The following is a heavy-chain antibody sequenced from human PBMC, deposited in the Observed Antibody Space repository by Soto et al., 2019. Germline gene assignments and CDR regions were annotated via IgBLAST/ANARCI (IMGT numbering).Heavy chain of an antibody. CDR2: INHSGST. CDR1: GGSFSGYY. J-gene: IGHJ6*03. V-gene: IGHV4-34*01. D-gene: IGHD4-4*01. Sequence: QVQLQQWGAGLLKPSETLSLTCAVYGGSFSGYYWSWIRQPPGKGLEWIGEINHSGSTNYNPSLKRRVTISVDTSKNQFSLKLSSVTAADTAVYYCARASIPTVIDRDYYYMDVWGKGTTVTVSS. CDR3: ARASIPTVIDRDYYYMDV.